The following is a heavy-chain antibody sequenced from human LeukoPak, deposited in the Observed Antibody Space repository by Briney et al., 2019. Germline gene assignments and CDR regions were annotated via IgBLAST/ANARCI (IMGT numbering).Heavy chain of an antibody. V-gene: IGHV4-34*01. Sequence: SETLSLTCAVYGGSFSGCYWSWIRQPPGKGLEWIGEINHSGSTNYNPSLKSRVTISVDTSKNQSSLKLSSVTAADTAVYYCARKVGYASGSYYTPFNWYFDLWGRGTLVTVSS. D-gene: IGHD3-10*01. CDR3: ARKVGYASGSYYTPFNWYFDL. CDR1: GGSFSGCY. J-gene: IGHJ2*01. CDR2: INHSGST.